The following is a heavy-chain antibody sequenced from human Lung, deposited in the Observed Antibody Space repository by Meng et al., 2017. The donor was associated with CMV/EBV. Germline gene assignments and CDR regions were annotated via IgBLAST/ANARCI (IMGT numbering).Heavy chain of an antibody. CDR1: GGTFSSYG. J-gene: IGHJ6*02. V-gene: IGHV1-69*05. Sequence: SXXVSXKASGGTFSSYGNSWVRQDPGQGLEWMGGIIPIFGTANYAQKFQGRGTITTDESTNKDYMELRSLRSAATAVYYCVRGGYQMLVYYYYYGMDVWXPGNXVNGAS. CDR3: VRGGYQMLVYYYYYGMDV. D-gene: IGHD2-2*01. CDR2: IIPIFGTA.